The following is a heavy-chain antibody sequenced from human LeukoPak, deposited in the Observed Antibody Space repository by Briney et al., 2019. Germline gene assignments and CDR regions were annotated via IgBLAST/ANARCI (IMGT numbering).Heavy chain of an antibody. Sequence: PSETLSLTCAVYGGSFSGYYWSWIRQPPGKGLEWIGEINHSGSTNYNPSLKSRVTISVDTSKNQFSLKLSSVTAEDTAVYYCARVGQLAFDYWGQGTLVTVSS. CDR1: GGSFSGYY. J-gene: IGHJ4*02. V-gene: IGHV4-34*01. D-gene: IGHD6-13*01. CDR3: ARVGQLAFDY. CDR2: INHSGST.